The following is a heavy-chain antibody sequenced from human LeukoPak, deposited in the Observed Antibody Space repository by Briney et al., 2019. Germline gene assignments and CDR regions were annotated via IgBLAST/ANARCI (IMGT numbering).Heavy chain of an antibody. J-gene: IGHJ4*02. Sequence: GGSLRLSCAASGFTFSDFYMSWMRQAPGKGLEWVSYITRGGDAVYYADSVKGRFTISRDSAKNSLFLQMNSLRDEDTAVYYCARGHTSTDHWGQGTMVTVSS. CDR3: ARGHTSTDH. D-gene: IGHD5-18*01. V-gene: IGHV3-11*01. CDR1: GFTFSDFY. CDR2: ITRGGDAV.